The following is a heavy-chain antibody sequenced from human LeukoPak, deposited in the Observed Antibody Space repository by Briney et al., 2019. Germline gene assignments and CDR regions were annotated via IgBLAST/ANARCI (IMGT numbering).Heavy chain of an antibody. Sequence: GGSLRLSCAASGFTFSSYAVSWVRQAPGKGLEWVSCISGSGGSTYYADSVKGRFTISRDNSKNTLYVQMNSLRAEDKAVYYCAKGPNFWLTPIAFDIWGQGTKVTVSS. D-gene: IGHD3-3*01. V-gene: IGHV3-23*01. CDR1: GFTFSSYA. J-gene: IGHJ3*02. CDR2: ISGSGGST. CDR3: AKGPNFWLTPIAFDI.